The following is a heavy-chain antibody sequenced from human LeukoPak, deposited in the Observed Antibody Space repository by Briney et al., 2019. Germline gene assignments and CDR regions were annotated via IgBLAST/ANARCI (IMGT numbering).Heavy chain of an antibody. V-gene: IGHV4-30-2*01. CDR3: ARGGAVTTYYFDY. CDR1: GFTFSSYT. D-gene: IGHD4-11*01. CDR2: IYHSGST. J-gene: IGHJ4*02. Sequence: LRLSCAASGFTFSSYTMSWVRQPPGKGLEWIGYIYHSGSTYYNPSLKSRVTISVDRSKNQFSLKLSSVTAADTAVYYCARGGAVTTYYFDYWGQGTLVTVSS.